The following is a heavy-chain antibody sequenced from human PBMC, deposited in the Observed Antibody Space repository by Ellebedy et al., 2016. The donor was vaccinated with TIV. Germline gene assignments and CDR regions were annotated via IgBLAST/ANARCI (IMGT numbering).Heavy chain of an antibody. CDR2: INHSGST. V-gene: IGHV4-34*01. D-gene: IGHD2-2*01. CDR3: ARGRVEADFIVVVAAAIHYFDY. CDR1: GGSFSGSY. Sequence: MPSETLSLTCAVYGGSFSGSYWRWIFQPPGKGLEWIGEINHSGSTNYNPSLKCRVTISVDTSKNQFSLKLSYVPAADTPEYYCARGRVEADFIVVVAAAIHYFDYWGQGTLVTVSS. J-gene: IGHJ4*02.